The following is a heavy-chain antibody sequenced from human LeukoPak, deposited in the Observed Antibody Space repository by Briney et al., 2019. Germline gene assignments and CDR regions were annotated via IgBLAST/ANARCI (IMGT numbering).Heavy chain of an antibody. J-gene: IGHJ6*03. CDR3: ARDGGGYEIGYYYYMDV. CDR1: GGTFSSYA. V-gene: IGHV1-2*02. CDR2: INPNSGGT. Sequence: ASVKASCKASGGTFSSYAISWVRQAPGQGLEWMGWINPNSGGTNYAQKFQGRVTMTRDTSISTAYMELSRLRSDDTAVYYCARDGGGYEIGYYYYMDVWGKGTTVTISS. D-gene: IGHD5-12*01.